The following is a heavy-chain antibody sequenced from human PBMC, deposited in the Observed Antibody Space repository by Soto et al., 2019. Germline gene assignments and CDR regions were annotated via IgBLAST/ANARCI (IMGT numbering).Heavy chain of an antibody. CDR3: ARTVATNPYYFDY. CDR2: IWYDGSNK. CDR1: GFTFSSYG. D-gene: IGHD4-17*01. J-gene: IGHJ4*02. Sequence: QVQLVESGGGVVQPGRSLRLSCAASGFTFSSYGMHWVRQAPGKGLEWVAVIWYDGSNKYYADSVKGRFTISRDNSKNTLYLQMNSLRAEDTAVYYCARTVATNPYYFDYWGQVTLVTVSS. V-gene: IGHV3-33*01.